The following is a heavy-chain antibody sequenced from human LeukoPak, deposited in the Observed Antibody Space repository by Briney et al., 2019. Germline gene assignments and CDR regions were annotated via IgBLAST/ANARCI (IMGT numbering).Heavy chain of an antibody. V-gene: IGHV4-34*01. CDR2: INHSGST. CDR1: GAPFSGSY. Sequence: SDTLTLTRALSGAPFSGSYWSRIRQPTATGLESTGEINHSGSTNYTPSLKSRVTISVDTSKNQFSLKLSSVTAADTAVYYCARGSRSRIVVQGVYYYYYYGMDVWGQGTTVTVSS. CDR3: ARGSRSRIVVQGVYYYYYYGMDV. D-gene: IGHD1-26*01. J-gene: IGHJ6*02.